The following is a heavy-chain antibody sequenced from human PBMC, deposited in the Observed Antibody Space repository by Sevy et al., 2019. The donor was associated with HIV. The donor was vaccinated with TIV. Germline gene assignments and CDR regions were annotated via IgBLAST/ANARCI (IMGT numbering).Heavy chain of an antibody. D-gene: IGHD3-9*01. J-gene: IGHJ5*02. CDR3: AHRPDNYDILTGYFPNWFDP. V-gene: IGHV2-5*02. CDR2: IYWDDDK. CDR1: GFSLTTSGVG. Sequence: SGPTLVKPTQTLTLTCTFSGFSLTTSGVGVGWIRQPPGKALEWLALIYWDDDKRYSPSLKSRLTITKDTSKNQVVLKMTNLDPVDTATYYCAHRPDNYDILTGYFPNWFDPWGQGTLVTVSS.